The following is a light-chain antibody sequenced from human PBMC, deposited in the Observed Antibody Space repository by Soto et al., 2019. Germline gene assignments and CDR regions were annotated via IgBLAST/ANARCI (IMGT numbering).Light chain of an antibody. V-gene: IGKV1-39*01. J-gene: IGKJ3*01. CDR2: AAS. CDR3: QQSYSTPFT. Sequence: DIQMTQSPSSLSASVGDRVTITCRASQRISSYLNWYQQKPGKVPKFLIYAASSLQSGVPSRFSGSGYGTDFTLTISSLQPEDFATDYCQQSYSTPFTFGPGTKEDVK. CDR1: QRISSY.